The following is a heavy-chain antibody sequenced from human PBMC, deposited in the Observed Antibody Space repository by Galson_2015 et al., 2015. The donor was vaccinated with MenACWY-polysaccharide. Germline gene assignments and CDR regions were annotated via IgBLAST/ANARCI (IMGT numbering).Heavy chain of an antibody. CDR1: GFTFSSHW. Sequence: SLRLSCAAYGFTFSSHWMTWVRQAPGKGLEWVATIKQDGSEKYYVDSVKGRFTISRDNAKNSLSLQMNSLRAEDTAVYYCARAGEGWFDSWGQGTLVT. CDR2: IKQDGSEK. D-gene: IGHD3-10*01. CDR3: ARAGEGWFDS. J-gene: IGHJ5*01. V-gene: IGHV3-7*01.